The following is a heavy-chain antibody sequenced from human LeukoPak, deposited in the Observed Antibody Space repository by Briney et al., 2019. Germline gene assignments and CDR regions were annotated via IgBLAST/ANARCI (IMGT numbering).Heavy chain of an antibody. D-gene: IGHD3-3*01. CDR2: ISGSGGST. CDR1: GFTVSSNY. V-gene: IGHV3-23*01. Sequence: TGGSLRLSCAASGFTVSSNYMSWVRQAPGKGLEWVSAISGSGGSTYYADSVKGRFTISRDNSKNTLYLQMNSLRAEDTAVYYCATGLDFWSGYSSADYWGQGTLVTVSS. CDR3: ATGLDFWSGYSSADY. J-gene: IGHJ4*02.